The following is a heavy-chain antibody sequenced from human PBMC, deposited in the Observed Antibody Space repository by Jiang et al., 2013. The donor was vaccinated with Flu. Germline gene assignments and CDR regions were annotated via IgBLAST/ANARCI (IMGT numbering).Heavy chain of an antibody. V-gene: IGHV4-59*01. J-gene: IGHJ3*02. D-gene: IGHD3-22*01. CDR3: AGLPNYYDSSGYYDAFDI. Sequence: GYIYYSGSTNYNPSLKSRVTISVDTSKNQFSLKLSSVTAADTAVYYCAGLPNYYDSSGYYDAFDIWGQGTMVTVSS. CDR2: IYYSGST.